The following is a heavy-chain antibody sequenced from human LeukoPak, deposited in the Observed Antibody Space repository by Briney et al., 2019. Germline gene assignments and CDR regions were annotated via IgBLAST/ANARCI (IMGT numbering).Heavy chain of an antibody. CDR1: GFTFSSYA. Sequence: GRSLRLSCAASGFTFSSYAMHWVRQAPGKGLEWVAVISYDGSNKYYADSVKGRFTISRDNSKNTLYLQMNSLRAEDTAVYYCARASSTSCPEWFDPWGQRTLVTVSS. CDR2: ISYDGSNK. D-gene: IGHD2-2*01. V-gene: IGHV3-30-3*01. CDR3: ARASSTSCPEWFDP. J-gene: IGHJ5*02.